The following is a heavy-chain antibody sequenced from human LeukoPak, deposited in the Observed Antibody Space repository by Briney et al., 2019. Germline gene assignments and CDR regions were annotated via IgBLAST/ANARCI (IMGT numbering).Heavy chain of an antibody. J-gene: IGHJ5*02. CDR3: ARSAYYYDSSAPRFDP. V-gene: IGHV3-48*04. CDR2: ISSSGSTI. D-gene: IGHD3-22*01. Sequence: GSLRLSCAASGFTLSSYWMSWVRQAPGKGLEWVSYISSSGSTIYYADSVKGRFTISRDNAKNSLYLQMNSLRAEDTAVYYCARSAYYYDSSAPRFDPWGQGTLVTVSS. CDR1: GFTLSSYW.